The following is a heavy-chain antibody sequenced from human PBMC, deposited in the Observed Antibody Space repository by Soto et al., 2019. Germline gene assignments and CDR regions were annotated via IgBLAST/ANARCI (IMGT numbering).Heavy chain of an antibody. J-gene: IGHJ4*01. CDR2: VNGDGSNT. D-gene: IGHD2-15*01. CDR3: VRSLGVGSGTPAN. CDR1: GLTYRNYW. V-gene: IGHV3-74*01. Sequence: GPLRLSCVSSGLTYRNYWMHWVRQAPGKELVWVSRVNGDGSNTIYADSVKGRFTISRDNAKDTLYLQMKSLRVEDTALYYCVRSLGVGSGTPANWGHGTLVTVHS.